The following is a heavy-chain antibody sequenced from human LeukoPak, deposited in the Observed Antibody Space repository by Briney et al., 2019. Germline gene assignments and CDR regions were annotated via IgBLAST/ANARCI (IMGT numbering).Heavy chain of an antibody. CDR2: FGTRSTSI. CDR1: GFTFSGYS. J-gene: IGHJ6*02. D-gene: IGHD3-22*01. Sequence: PGGSLRLSCTASGFTFSGYSMNWIRQAPGKGLEWVSSFGTRSTSIYHAGSVKGRFAISRDNAKNSLYLQMNSLRAEDTAVYYCARGEIVVVIGYYGMDVWGQGTTVTVSS. V-gene: IGHV3-21*01. CDR3: ARGEIVVVIGYYGMDV.